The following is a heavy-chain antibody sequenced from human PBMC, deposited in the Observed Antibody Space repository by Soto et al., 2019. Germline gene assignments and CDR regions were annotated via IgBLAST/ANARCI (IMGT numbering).Heavy chain of an antibody. D-gene: IGHD6-13*01. V-gene: IGHV3-23*01. Sequence: GGSLRLSCAASGFTFSSYAMSWVRQAPGKGLECVSAISGSGGSTYYADSVKGRFTISRDNSKNTLYLQMNSLRAEDTAVYYCAKSASRYSSSWYYFDYWGQGTLVTVYS. CDR2: ISGSGGST. CDR3: AKSASRYSSSWYYFDY. J-gene: IGHJ4*02. CDR1: GFTFSSYA.